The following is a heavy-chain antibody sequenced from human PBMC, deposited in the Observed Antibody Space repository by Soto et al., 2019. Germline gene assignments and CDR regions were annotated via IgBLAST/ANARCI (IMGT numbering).Heavy chain of an antibody. D-gene: IGHD2-15*01. Sequence: GGSLRLPCAASGFTFSSYAMHWVRQAPGKGLEWVAVISYDGSNKYYADSVKGRFTISRDNSKNTLYLQMNSLRAEDTAVYYCARGPNVVVVAATGPYFDYWGQGTLVTVSS. CDR1: GFTFSSYA. CDR2: ISYDGSNK. V-gene: IGHV3-30-3*01. J-gene: IGHJ4*02. CDR3: ARGPNVVVVAATGPYFDY.